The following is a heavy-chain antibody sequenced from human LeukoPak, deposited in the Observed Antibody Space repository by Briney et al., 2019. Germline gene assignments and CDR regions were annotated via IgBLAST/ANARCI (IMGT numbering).Heavy chain of an antibody. CDR3: ARVGVPAAIQYYFDY. J-gene: IGHJ4*02. CDR1: GGSISSRSYF. V-gene: IGHV4-39*07. CDR2: IYYSGST. Sequence: SETLSLTCTVSGGSISSRSYFWGWIRQPPGKGLEWIGSIYYSGSTNYNPSLKSRVTISVDTSKDQFSLKLSSVTAADTAVYYCARVGVPAAIQYYFDYWGQGTLVTVSS. D-gene: IGHD2-2*01.